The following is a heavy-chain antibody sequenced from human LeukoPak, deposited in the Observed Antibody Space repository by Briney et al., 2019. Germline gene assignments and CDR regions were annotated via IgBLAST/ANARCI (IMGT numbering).Heavy chain of an antibody. CDR1: GFTFSSFA. Sequence: GGSLRLSCAVSGFTFSSFAMSWVRQAPGKGLEWVSGISGSAISTYYADSVKGRFTISRDNSKNTLYLQMNSLRAEDTAVYYCAKDIALLIPDYWGQRTLVTVSS. CDR2: ISGSAIST. J-gene: IGHJ4*02. CDR3: AKDIALLIPDY. V-gene: IGHV3-23*01. D-gene: IGHD2-2*02.